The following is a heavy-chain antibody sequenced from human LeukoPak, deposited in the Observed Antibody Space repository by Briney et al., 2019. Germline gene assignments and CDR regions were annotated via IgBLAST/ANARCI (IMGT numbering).Heavy chain of an antibody. CDR2: IKSKTDGGTT. D-gene: IGHD3-22*01. J-gene: IGHJ4*02. CDR3: TTAPLVYYYDSSGYYYLDY. Sequence: GGSLRLSCAASGFTFSNAWMSWVRQAPGKGLEWVGRIKSKTDGGTTDYAAPVKGRFTISRDDSKNTLYLQMNSLKTEDTAVYYCTTAPLVYYYDSSGYYYLDYWGQGTLVTVSS. V-gene: IGHV3-15*01. CDR1: GFTFSNAW.